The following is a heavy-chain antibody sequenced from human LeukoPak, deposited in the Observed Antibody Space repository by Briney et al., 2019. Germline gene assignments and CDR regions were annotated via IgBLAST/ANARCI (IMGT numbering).Heavy chain of an antibody. V-gene: IGHV3-11*04. CDR3: ARGQLTRDDELFDY. CDR1: GFTFSDYY. CDR2: ISNSGSII. D-gene: IGHD7-27*01. Sequence: GGSLRLSRAASGFTFSDYYMSWIRQAPGKGLECVSYISNSGSIIYYADSVKGRFTISRDNAKNSLYLQMNSLRAEDTAVYYCARGQLTRDDELFDYWGQGTLVTVSS. J-gene: IGHJ4*02.